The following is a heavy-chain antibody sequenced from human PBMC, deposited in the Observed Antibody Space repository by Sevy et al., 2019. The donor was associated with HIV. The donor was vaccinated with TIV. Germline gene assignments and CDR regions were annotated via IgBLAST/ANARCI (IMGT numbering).Heavy chain of an antibody. J-gene: IGHJ4*02. CDR1: GGSLSSGSYY. CDR2: ISYIGST. D-gene: IGHD6-13*01. CDR3: VGDRIAAAGGYFDN. Sequence: SETLSLTCTVSGGSLSSGSYYWSWIRQPPGKGLEWIGYISYIGSTNYNPSLKSRVTISVDTSKNQLSLRLTSVTAAETAVYYCVGDRIAAAGGYFDNWGQGTLVTVSS. V-gene: IGHV4-61*01.